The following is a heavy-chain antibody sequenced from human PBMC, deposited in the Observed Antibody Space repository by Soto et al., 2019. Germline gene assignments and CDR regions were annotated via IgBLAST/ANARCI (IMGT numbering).Heavy chain of an antibody. V-gene: IGHV6-1*01. CDR2: TYYRSKWYN. D-gene: IGHD5-18*01. J-gene: IGHJ4*02. Sequence: SQTLSLTCDISGDSFSSHSSTWNWIRQSPSRGLEWLGRTYYRSKWYNDYAVSVKSRITINPDTSKNQFSLQLNSVTPEDTAVYYCARSRVAKDSAGFDHWGQGTLVTVSS. CDR3: ARSRVAKDSAGFDH. CDR1: GDSFSSHSST.